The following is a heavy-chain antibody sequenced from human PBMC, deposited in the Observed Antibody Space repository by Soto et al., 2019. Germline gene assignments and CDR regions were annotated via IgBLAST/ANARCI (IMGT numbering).Heavy chain of an antibody. Sequence: SVKVSCKASGGTFSSYTISWVRQAPGQGLEWMGRIIPILGIANYAQKFQGRVTITADKSTNTAYMELSSLRSEDTAVYYCARAEGIVATAPFDYWGQGTLVTVSS. D-gene: IGHD5-12*01. J-gene: IGHJ4*02. CDR1: GGTFSSYT. CDR3: ARAEGIVATAPFDY. CDR2: IIPILGIA. V-gene: IGHV1-69*02.